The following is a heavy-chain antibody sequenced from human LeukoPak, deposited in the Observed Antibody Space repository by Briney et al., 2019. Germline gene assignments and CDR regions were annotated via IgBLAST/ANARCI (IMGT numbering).Heavy chain of an antibody. J-gene: IGHJ4*02. CDR1: GFTFSSYW. CDR2: IKQDGSEK. V-gene: IGHV3-7*03. D-gene: IGHD3-9*01. Sequence: GGSLRLSCAASGFTFSSYWMSWVRQAPGKGLEWVANIKQDGSEKHYVDSVKGRFTISRDNSKNTLYLQMNSLRAEDTAVYYCAKAGFDSTYYFDYWGQGTLVTVSS. CDR3: AKAGFDSTYYFDY.